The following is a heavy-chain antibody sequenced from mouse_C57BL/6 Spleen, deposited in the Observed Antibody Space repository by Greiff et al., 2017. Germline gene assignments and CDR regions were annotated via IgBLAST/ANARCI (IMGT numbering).Heavy chain of an antibody. CDR2: IYPSDSET. V-gene: IGHV1-61*01. J-gene: IGHJ1*03. D-gene: IGHD2-1*01. Sequence: VQLQQSGAELVRPGSSVKLSCKASGYTFTSYWMDWVKQRPGQGLEWIGNIYPSDSETHYNQKFKDKATLTVDKSSSTAYMQLSSLTSEDSAVYYCARSTYGNYEDWYCDVWGTGTTVTVSS. CDR3: ARSTYGNYEDWYCDV. CDR1: GYTFTSYW.